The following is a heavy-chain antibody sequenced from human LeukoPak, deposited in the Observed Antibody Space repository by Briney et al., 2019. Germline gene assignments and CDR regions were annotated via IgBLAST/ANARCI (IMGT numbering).Heavy chain of an antibody. CDR3: ARENPSGYYNRPIDY. D-gene: IGHD3-22*01. J-gene: IGHJ4*02. Sequence: SETLSLTCAVSGASISSYYWSWIRQPPGKGLEWIGDIYYSGSIKYNPSLKSRVTMSVDTSKNQFSLKLSSVTAADTAIYYCARENPSGYYNRPIDYWGQGTLVTVSS. CDR1: GASISSYY. V-gene: IGHV4-59*01. CDR2: IYYSGSI.